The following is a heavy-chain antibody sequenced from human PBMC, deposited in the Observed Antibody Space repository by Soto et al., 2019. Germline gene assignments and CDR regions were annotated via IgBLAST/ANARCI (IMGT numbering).Heavy chain of an antibody. Sequence: QVQLQQWGAGLLKPSETLSLTCVVSGGSLSDYFWSWIRQPPGMALEWIGEINHLGSINYNPSLTSRVTMSVDTSKNQFSLTLNSLTAADTATYYCARGGISHWAYFYYMDVWDRGTTVTVSS. CDR2: INHLGSI. J-gene: IGHJ6*03. D-gene: IGHD2-21*01. V-gene: IGHV4-34*01. CDR1: GGSLSDYF. CDR3: ARGGISHWAYFYYMDV.